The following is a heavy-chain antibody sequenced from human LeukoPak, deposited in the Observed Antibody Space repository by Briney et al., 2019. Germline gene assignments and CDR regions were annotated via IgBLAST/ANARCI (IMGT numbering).Heavy chain of an antibody. CDR3: AREWELHLFDY. J-gene: IGHJ4*02. CDR2: IIPIFGTA. D-gene: IGHD1-26*01. CDR1: GGTFSSYA. Sequence: ASVXVSCKASGGTFSSYAISWVRQAPGQGLEWMGRIIPIFGTANYAQKFQGRVTITTDESTSTAYMELSSLRSEDTAVYYCAREWELHLFDYWGQGTLVTVSS. V-gene: IGHV1-69*05.